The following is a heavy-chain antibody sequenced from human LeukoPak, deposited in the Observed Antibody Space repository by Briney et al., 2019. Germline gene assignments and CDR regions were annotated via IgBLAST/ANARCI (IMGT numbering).Heavy chain of an antibody. V-gene: IGHV3-23*01. Sequence: GGSLRLSCAASGFIFSHYAMSWVRQTPGKGLEWVSAISGSGGSTYYADSVKGRFTISRDNSKNTLYLQMNSLRAEDTAVYYCAKASRGYSGYEPTLFDYWGQGTLVTVSS. CDR2: ISGSGGST. D-gene: IGHD5-12*01. CDR3: AKASRGYSGYEPTLFDY. J-gene: IGHJ4*02. CDR1: GFIFSHYA.